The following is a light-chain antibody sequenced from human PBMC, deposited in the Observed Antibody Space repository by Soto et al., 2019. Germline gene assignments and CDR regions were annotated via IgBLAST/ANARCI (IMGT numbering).Light chain of an antibody. V-gene: IGLV2-14*03. Sequence: QSALTQPASVSGSPGQSITISCTGTSSDVGGYNYVSWYQQHPGKAPKLMIYDVSNRTSGVSNRFSGSKSGNTASLTISGLQAEDEADYYFSSYTSRSTLVFGGGTKLTVL. J-gene: IGLJ2*01. CDR2: DVS. CDR3: SSYTSRSTLV. CDR1: SSDVGGYNY.